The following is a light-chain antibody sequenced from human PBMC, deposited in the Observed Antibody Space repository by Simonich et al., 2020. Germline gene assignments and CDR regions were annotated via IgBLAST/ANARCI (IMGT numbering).Light chain of an antibody. Sequence: DIVMTQSPDSLAVSLGERATINCKSSKSVLYSSNNKNYLAWYKQKQRQSPKRLIYWASTRESGVPDRFSGSGSGTDFTLTISSLQAEDVAVYYCQQYYSTPWTFGQGTKVEIK. CDR3: QQYYSTPWT. CDR2: WAS. CDR1: KSVLYSSNNKNY. J-gene: IGKJ1*01. V-gene: IGKV4-1*01.